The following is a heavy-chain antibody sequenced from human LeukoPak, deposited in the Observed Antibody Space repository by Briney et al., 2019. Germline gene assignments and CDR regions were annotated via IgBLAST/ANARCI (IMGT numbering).Heavy chain of an antibody. CDR3: AILSGGSWANTEYFPD. V-gene: IGHV5-51*01. J-gene: IGHJ1*01. D-gene: IGHD7-27*01. Sequence: GGSLTFSCKASGYSFNTYWIGWVRQKHGKGLEWMAIVYLGDSHTRYSPSFEGHFTISADKTVTTAYLQWSSLEASDTAVYYCAILSGGSWANTEYFPDWRQGSLVIVSS. CDR1: GYSFNTYW. CDR2: VYLGDSHT.